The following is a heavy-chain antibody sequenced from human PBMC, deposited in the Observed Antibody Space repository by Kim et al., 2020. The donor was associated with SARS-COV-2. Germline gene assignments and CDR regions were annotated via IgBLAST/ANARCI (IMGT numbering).Heavy chain of an antibody. J-gene: IGHJ4*02. D-gene: IGHD1-26*01. CDR2: INQDGSEK. Sequence: GGSLRLSCAVSGFTFSSNWMSWVRQAPGKGLEWVANINQDGSEKYYVDSVRGRFTISRDNSKNSLYLQMSSLRAEDTAVYYCARGGRYFFNWGQGTLVTV. V-gene: IGHV3-7*04. CDR3: ARGGRYFFN. CDR1: GFTFSSNW.